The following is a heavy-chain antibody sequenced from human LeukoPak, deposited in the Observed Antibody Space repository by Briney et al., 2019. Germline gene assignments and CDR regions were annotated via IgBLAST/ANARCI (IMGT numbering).Heavy chain of an antibody. CDR3: ARGDSSGWRSGFDY. CDR1: GGSISSGTYY. CDR2: IHTSGST. V-gene: IGHV4-61*02. Sequence: SQTLSLTCTVSGGSISSGTYYWSWIRQPAGTGLEWIGRIHTSGSTNYNPSLKSRVTISLDTPKNQFSLKLSSVTAADTAVYYCARGDSSGWRSGFDYWGQGTLVTVSS. J-gene: IGHJ4*02. D-gene: IGHD6-19*01.